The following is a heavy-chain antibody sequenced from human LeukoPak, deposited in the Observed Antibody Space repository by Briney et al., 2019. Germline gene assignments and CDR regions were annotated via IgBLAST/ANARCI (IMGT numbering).Heavy chain of an antibody. CDR3: ARHLKYGGKSKGFDY. D-gene: IGHD4-23*01. V-gene: IGHV4-39*01. CDR1: GGPITSVGYY. J-gene: IGHJ4*02. Sequence: PSETLSLTCTVSGGPITSVGYYWGWIRRPPGKGLEWIGEINHSGSTNYNPSLKSRVTISVDTSKNQFSLKLSSVTAADTAVYYCARHLKYGGKSKGFDYWGQGTLVTVSS. CDR2: INHSGST.